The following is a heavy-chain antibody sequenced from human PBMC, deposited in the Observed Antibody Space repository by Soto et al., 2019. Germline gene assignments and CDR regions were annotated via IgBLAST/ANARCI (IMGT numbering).Heavy chain of an antibody. CDR3: AKDWSPYYYDSSGSY. CDR2: ISGSGGST. D-gene: IGHD3-22*01. V-gene: IGHV3-23*01. CDR1: GFTFSSYA. J-gene: IGHJ4*02. Sequence: PGGSLRLSCAASGFTFSSYAMSWVRQAPGKGLEWVSAISGSGGSTYYADSVKGRFTISRDNSNNTLYLQMNSLRAEDTAVYYCAKDWSPYYYDSSGSYWGQGTLVTVSS.